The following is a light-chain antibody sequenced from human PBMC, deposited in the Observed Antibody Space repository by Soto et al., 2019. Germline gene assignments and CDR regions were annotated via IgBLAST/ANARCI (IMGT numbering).Light chain of an antibody. CDR1: SSDVGGYNY. V-gene: IGLV2-14*01. Sequence: QSALTQPASVSGSPGQSITISCTGTSSDVGGYNYVSWYQQHPGKGPNLMIYDVTNRPSGVSNRFSGSKSGNTASLTISGLQAEDEADYYRSSYTSSSTLYVFGTGTKVTVL. CDR3: SSYTSSSTLYV. J-gene: IGLJ1*01. CDR2: DVT.